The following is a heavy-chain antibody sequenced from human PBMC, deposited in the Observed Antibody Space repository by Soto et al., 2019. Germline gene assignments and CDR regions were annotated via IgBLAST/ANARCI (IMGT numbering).Heavy chain of an antibody. D-gene: IGHD3-10*01. V-gene: IGHV1-69*10. CDR1: GDNFKKNV. Sequence: SVKVSCKTSGDNFKKNVFTWVRQAPGQGLEWMGGTIPALGKTHYIEKFQGRVTITADDATRTVYMEVRDLISEDTAIYYCARGPFRPSAMDVWGQGTTVTVSS. J-gene: IGHJ6*02. CDR2: TIPALGKT. CDR3: ARGPFRPSAMDV.